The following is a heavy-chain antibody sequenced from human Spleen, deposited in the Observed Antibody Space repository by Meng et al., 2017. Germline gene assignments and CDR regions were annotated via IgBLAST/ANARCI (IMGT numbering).Heavy chain of an antibody. J-gene: IGHJ6*02. Sequence: ASVKVSCKASGYTFTGYYMHWVRQAPGQGLEWMGRINPNSGGTKYSQKFQGRVTMTRDTSISTAYMELSRLRSDDTAVYYCARAGYCTSGVCYTPYGMDVWGQGTTVTVSS. CDR2: INPNSGGT. CDR1: GYTFTGYY. D-gene: IGHD2-8*01. CDR3: ARAGYCTSGVCYTPYGMDV. V-gene: IGHV1-2*06.